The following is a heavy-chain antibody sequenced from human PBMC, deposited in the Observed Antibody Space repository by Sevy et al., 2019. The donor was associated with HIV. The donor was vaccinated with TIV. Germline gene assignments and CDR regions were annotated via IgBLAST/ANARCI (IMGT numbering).Heavy chain of an antibody. V-gene: IGHV4-59*08. J-gene: IGHJ4*02. CDR1: GGSITSLY. D-gene: IGHD1-26*01. CDR2: IYYNGHI. Sequence: ETLSLTCSVSGGSITSLYWNWIRQPPGNGLEWIANIYYNGHINYNPSLKSRVTLSLDTSKNQFSLRLSSVTAADTTMYYCAGENAWGRGYSWGQGTLVTVSS. CDR3: AGENAWGRGYS.